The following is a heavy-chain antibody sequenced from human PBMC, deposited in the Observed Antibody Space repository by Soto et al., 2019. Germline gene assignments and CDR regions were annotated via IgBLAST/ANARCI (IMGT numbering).Heavy chain of an antibody. D-gene: IGHD4-4*01. CDR1: GFTISSYA. Sequence: EVQLLESGGGLVQPGGSLRLSCAASGFTISSYAMSWARQAPGKGLEWVSVISGSGGSTYYADSVKGRFTISRDNSKNTLYLQMNSLRAEDTAVYYCAKGISYMSSWFDPWGQGTLVTVSS. CDR2: ISGSGGST. CDR3: AKGISYMSSWFDP. J-gene: IGHJ5*02. V-gene: IGHV3-23*01.